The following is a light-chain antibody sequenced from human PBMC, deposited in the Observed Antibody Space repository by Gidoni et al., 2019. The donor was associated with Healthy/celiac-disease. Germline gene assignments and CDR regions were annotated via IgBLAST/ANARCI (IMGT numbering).Light chain of an antibody. Sequence: VLTHPPSCSGAPGQRVTISCTGSSSNIGAGYDVHWYQQLPGTAPKLLIYGNSNRPSGVPDRFSGSKSGTSASLAITGLQAEDEADYYCQSYDSSLSGVVFGGGTKLTVL. CDR2: GNS. CDR3: QSYDSSLSGVV. J-gene: IGLJ2*01. V-gene: IGLV1-40*01. CDR1: SSNIGAGYD.